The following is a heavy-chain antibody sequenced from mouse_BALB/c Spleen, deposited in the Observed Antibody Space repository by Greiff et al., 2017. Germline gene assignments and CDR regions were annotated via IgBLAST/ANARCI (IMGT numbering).Heavy chain of an antibody. Sequence: EVKLVESGGGLVQPGGSRKLSCAASGFTFSSFGMHWVRQAPEKGLEWVAYISSGGSYTYYPDSVKGRFTISRDNAKNTLYLQMSSLRSEDTAMYYCAREEGSFAYWGQGTLVTVSA. CDR2: ISSGGSYT. J-gene: IGHJ3*01. V-gene: IGHV5-17*02. CDR3: AREEGSFAY. CDR1: GFTFSSFG.